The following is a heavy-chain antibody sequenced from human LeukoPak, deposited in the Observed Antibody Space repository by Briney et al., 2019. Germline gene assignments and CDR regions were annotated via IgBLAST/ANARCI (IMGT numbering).Heavy chain of an antibody. J-gene: IGHJ5*02. Sequence: PSETLSLTCTVSGGSISGYYWSWIRQPPGKGLEWIGYIHYGGGTNYNPSLKSRVTISVDTSKNQFSLRLSSVTAADTAVYYCARLSEWRFDPWGQGTLVTVSS. CDR2: IHYGGGT. CDR1: GGSISGYY. V-gene: IGHV4-59*08. CDR3: ARLSEWRFDP. D-gene: IGHD3-3*01.